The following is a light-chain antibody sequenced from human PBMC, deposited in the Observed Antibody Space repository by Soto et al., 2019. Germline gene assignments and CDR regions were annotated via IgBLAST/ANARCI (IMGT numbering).Light chain of an antibody. CDR3: QQSYTIPYT. CDR1: QSIATF. Sequence: DIQMTQSPSSLSASVGDRVTITCRASQSIATFLNWYQQKPGKAPELLIFAASSLQSGVPSTFSGGGSGTDFTLTIRSLQPEDSATYYCQQSYTIPYTFGQGTKLEIK. J-gene: IGKJ2*01. V-gene: IGKV1-39*01. CDR2: AAS.